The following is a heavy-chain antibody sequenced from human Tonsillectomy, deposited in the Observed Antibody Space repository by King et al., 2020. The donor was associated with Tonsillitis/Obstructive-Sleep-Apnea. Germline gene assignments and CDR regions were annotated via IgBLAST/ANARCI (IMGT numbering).Heavy chain of an antibody. J-gene: IGHJ3*02. CDR3: AKVTLRFLSQPFDAFDI. Sequence: QLVESGGGVVQPGRSLRLSCAVSGFTFSSYGMHWVRLAPGKGLEWVAVVSYVVSNKYYADSLKGLFTFSRDNSKNTRYLQMNSLRAEDTAVYYCAKVTLRFLSQPFDAFDIWGQGTMVTVSS. V-gene: IGHV3-30*18. CDR1: GFTFSSYG. D-gene: IGHD3-3*01. CDR2: VSYVVSNK.